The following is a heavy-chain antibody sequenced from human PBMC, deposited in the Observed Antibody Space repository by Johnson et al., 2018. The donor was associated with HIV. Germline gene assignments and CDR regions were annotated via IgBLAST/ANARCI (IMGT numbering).Heavy chain of an antibody. CDR1: GFIFSNYY. V-gene: IGHV3-7*01. CDR3: ASREPKLGGYAFDI. Sequence: VQLVESGGGLVQPGGSLRLSCAASGFIFSNYYMNYMTWVRQAPGRGLEWVASIAEDVSEKDYVDSVQGRFTISRDNSKNTLYLQMNSLRAEDTAVYYCASREPKLGGYAFDIWGQGTMVTVSS. CDR2: IAEDVSEK. D-gene: IGHD1-14*01. J-gene: IGHJ3*02.